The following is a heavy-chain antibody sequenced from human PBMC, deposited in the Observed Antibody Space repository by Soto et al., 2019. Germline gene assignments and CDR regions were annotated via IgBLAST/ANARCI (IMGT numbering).Heavy chain of an antibody. CDR1: GYSFTSDW. V-gene: IGHV5-51*01. CDR3: ARLDSGSYSSYYQDGMSV. CDR2: IYPGDSEI. D-gene: IGHD1-26*01. J-gene: IGHJ6*02. Sequence: GESLKVSCKGSGYSFTSDWIGWVRQMPGKGLEWMGIIYPGDSEIRYSPSFEGQVTISADKSISTAYLQWSSLKASDPAMYYCARLDSGSYSSYYQDGMSVWGQGTTVIVSS.